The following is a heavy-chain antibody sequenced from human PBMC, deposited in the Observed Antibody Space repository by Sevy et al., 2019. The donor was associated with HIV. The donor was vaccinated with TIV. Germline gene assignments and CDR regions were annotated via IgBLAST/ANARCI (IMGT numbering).Heavy chain of an antibody. CDR3: SRVRGGSGSYYHEFDY. V-gene: IGHV3-74*01. CDR1: GFTFSSYW. D-gene: IGHD3-10*01. CDR2: INSDGSST. Sequence: GGSLRLSCAASGFTFSSYWMHWVRQAPGKGLVWVSRINSDGSSTSYEDSVKGRFTFSRDNAKTQQYMQMNSLRAEDTAVYYCSRVRGGSGSYYHEFDYWGQGTLVTVSS. J-gene: IGHJ4*02.